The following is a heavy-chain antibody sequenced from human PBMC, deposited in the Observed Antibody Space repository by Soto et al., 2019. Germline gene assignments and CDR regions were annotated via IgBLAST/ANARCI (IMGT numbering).Heavy chain of an antibody. J-gene: IGHJ5*02. Sequence: SETLSLTCAVSGGSISSSNWWSWVRQPPGKGLEWIGEIYHSGSTNYNPSLKSRVTISVDKSKNQFSLKLSSVTAADTAVYYCARVLITMIVVVKGGWFDPWGQGTLVTVSS. D-gene: IGHD3-22*01. CDR1: GGSISSSNW. V-gene: IGHV4-4*02. CDR2: IYHSGST. CDR3: ARVLITMIVVVKGGWFDP.